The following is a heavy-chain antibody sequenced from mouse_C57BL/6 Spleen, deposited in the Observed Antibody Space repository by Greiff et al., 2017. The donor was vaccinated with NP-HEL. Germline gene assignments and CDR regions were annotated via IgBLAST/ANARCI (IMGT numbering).Heavy chain of an antibody. CDR1: GFSLTSYG. Sequence: QVQLKESGPGLVAPSQSLSITCTVSGFSLTSYGVDWVRQSPGKGLEWLGVIWGVGSTNYNSALKSRLSISKDNSKSQVFLKMNSLQTDDTAMYYCASSLYYDDDEYYAMDYWGQGTSVTVSS. CDR3: ASSLYYDDDEYYAMDY. V-gene: IGHV2-6*01. CDR2: IWGVGST. J-gene: IGHJ4*01. D-gene: IGHD2-4*01.